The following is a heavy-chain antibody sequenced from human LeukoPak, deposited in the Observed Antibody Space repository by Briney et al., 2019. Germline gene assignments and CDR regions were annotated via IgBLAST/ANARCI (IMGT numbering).Heavy chain of an antibody. D-gene: IGHD3-22*01. CDR2: IYHSGST. CDR3: VRDRVDSSGYYYYYGLGV. V-gene: IGHV4-30-2*01. CDR1: GGSISSGGYS. J-gene: IGHJ6*02. Sequence: SQTLSLTCAVSGGSISSGGYSWSWIRQPPGKGLEWIGYIYHSGSTYYNPSLKSRVTISVDRSKNQFSLKLRSVTAADTAVYYCVRDRVDSSGYYYYYGLGVWGQGTTVTVSS.